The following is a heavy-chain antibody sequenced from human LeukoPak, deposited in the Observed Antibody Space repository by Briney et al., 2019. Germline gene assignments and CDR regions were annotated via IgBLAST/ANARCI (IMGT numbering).Heavy chain of an antibody. J-gene: IGHJ6*03. CDR2: INHSGST. CDR3: ARVVVPAATRPSRGYYYYIHV. Sequence: SETLSLTCAVYGGSFSGYYWSWIRQPPAKGLEWIGEINHSGSTNYNPSLKSRVTISVDTSKNQFSLKLSSVTAADTAVYYCARVVVPAATRPSRGYYYYIHVWGKGSTLTVSS. CDR1: GGSFSGYY. D-gene: IGHD2-2*01. V-gene: IGHV4-34*01.